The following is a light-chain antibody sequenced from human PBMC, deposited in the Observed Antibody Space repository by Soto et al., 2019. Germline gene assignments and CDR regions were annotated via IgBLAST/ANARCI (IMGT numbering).Light chain of an antibody. Sequence: ESVLTQSPGTLSLSPGERATLSCRASQSVSSSYLAWYQQKPGQAPRLPIYGASTRVTGIPDRFSGSWSRIDVSLTSSRLEPADSAVYYCQQYGNSPSWTFGQGTNVEIK. CDR2: GAS. J-gene: IGKJ1*01. V-gene: IGKV3-20*01. CDR3: QQYGNSPSWT. CDR1: QSVSSSY.